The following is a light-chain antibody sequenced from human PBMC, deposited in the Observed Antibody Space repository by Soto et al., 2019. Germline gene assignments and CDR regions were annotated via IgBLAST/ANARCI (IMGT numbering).Light chain of an antibody. CDR1: SSDIGAGYR. CDR2: DNT. Sequence: QPVLTQPPSVSGAPGERVTISCTGSSSDIGAGYRVRWYQQVPGTAPKLLIYDNTNRPSGVPARFSGSKSGTSASLAISGLQAEDEADYYCQTFDKYLSAVVFGGGTKLTVL. J-gene: IGLJ2*01. CDR3: QTFDKYLSAVV. V-gene: IGLV1-40*01.